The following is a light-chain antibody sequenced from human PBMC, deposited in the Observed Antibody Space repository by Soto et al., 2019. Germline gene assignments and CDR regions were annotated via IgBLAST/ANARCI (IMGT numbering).Light chain of an antibody. CDR3: MQTLDSRT. J-gene: IGKJ1*01. CDR1: RSLLKANGYTY. Sequence: DIVMTQSPLSLTVTPGEPASISCGSSRSLLKANGYTYFHWFLQKPGQSPQLLIYLGYTRAPGVPDRFSGTGSGTHFTLDISRVEADDVGVYYCMQTLDSRTFGQGTKLEIK. V-gene: IGKV2-28*01. CDR2: LGY.